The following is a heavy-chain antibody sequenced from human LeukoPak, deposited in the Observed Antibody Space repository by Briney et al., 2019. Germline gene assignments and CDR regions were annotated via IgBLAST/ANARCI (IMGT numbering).Heavy chain of an antibody. V-gene: IGHV4-34*01. CDR2: INHSGST. Sequence: SETLSLTCAVYGGSFSGYYWSWIRQPPGKGLEWIGEINHSGSTNYNPSLKSRVTISVDTSKNHFSLKLRSVTAADTAVYYCARRGSGSYSPFDYWGQGTLVTVSS. CDR3: ARRGSGSYSPFDY. D-gene: IGHD3-10*01. CDR1: GGSFSGYY. J-gene: IGHJ4*02.